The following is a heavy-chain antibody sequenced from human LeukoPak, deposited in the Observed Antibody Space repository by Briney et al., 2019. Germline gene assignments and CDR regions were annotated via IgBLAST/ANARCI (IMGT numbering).Heavy chain of an antibody. J-gene: IGHJ4*02. CDR1: GYTFTSYG. Sequence: ASVKVSCEASGYTFTSYGISWVRQAPGQGLEWMGWISAYNGNTNYAQKLQGRVTMTTDTSTSTAYMELRSLRSDDTAVYYCASQTYYYDSSGYEFDYWGQGTLVTVSS. D-gene: IGHD3-22*01. CDR2: ISAYNGNT. V-gene: IGHV1-18*01. CDR3: ASQTYYYDSSGYEFDY.